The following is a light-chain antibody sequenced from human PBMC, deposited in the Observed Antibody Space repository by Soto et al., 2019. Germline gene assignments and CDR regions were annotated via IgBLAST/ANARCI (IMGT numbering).Light chain of an antibody. CDR1: ISNIGSNT. Sequence: QSVLTQPPSASGTPGQRVSISFSGIISNIGSNTVNWHQQLPGTAPKLLIYSNNQRPSGVPDRFSGSKSGTSASLAISGLQSEDEADYYCAAWDDSLNGYVFGTGTKVTVL. CDR2: SNN. CDR3: AAWDDSLNGYV. V-gene: IGLV1-44*01. J-gene: IGLJ1*01.